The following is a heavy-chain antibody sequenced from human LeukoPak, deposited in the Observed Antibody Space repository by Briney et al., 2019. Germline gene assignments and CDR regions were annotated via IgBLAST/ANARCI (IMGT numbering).Heavy chain of an antibody. CDR1: GGTFTSYA. Sequence: ASVKLSCKASGGTFTSYAISWVRQAPGQGREGMGRIITILGIANYAQKFQGRVTITADKPTSTAYMELSSLRSEDTAVYYCAREDINYGSGWYYFFDYWGQGTLVTVSS. V-gene: IGHV1-69*04. CDR3: AREDINYGSGWYYFFDY. CDR2: IITILGIA. J-gene: IGHJ4*02. D-gene: IGHD6-19*01.